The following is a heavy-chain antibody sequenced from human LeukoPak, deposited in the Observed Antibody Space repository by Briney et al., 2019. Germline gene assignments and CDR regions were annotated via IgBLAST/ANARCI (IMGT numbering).Heavy chain of an antibody. CDR3: ARARGGYDYRSWFDP. CDR2: IIPIFGTA. V-gene: IGHV1-69*13. D-gene: IGHD5-12*01. J-gene: IGHJ5*02. CDR1: GGTFSSYA. Sequence: GASVKVSCKASGGTFSSYAISWVRQAPGQGLEWMGGIIPIFGTANYAQKFQGRVTITADESTSTAYMELSSLRSEDTAVYYCARARGGYDYRSWFDPWGQGTLVTVSS.